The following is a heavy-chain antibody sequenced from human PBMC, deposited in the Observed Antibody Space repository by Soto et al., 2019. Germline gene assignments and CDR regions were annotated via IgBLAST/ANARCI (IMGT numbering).Heavy chain of an antibody. J-gene: IGHJ4*02. Sequence: PGGLLRHSCVGSGFTFGSHWMTWVRQAPGKGLEWVANIRQDGSEINYVDSVKGRFTISRDNTKNSLYLQMNSLRAEDTAIYYCAREVVVSRGASYFGYWGPGTLVTVSS. CDR1: GFTFGSHW. CDR2: IRQDGSEI. D-gene: IGHD2-2*01. CDR3: AREVVVSRGASYFGY. V-gene: IGHV3-7*04.